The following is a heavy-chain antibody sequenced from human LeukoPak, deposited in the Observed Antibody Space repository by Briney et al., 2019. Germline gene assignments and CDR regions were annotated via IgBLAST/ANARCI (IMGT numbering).Heavy chain of an antibody. CDR1: GLAFSSYA. CDR2: ISGSGGST. Sequence: QSGGSLRLSCAASGLAFSSYAMTWVRQAPGKGLEWVSGISGSGGSTYYADSVKGRFTISRDNSKNTLCLQMNSLRAEDTAVYYCAKGNYGDYRVDYFDYWGQGTLVTVSS. J-gene: IGHJ4*02. CDR3: AKGNYGDYRVDYFDY. V-gene: IGHV3-23*01. D-gene: IGHD4-17*01.